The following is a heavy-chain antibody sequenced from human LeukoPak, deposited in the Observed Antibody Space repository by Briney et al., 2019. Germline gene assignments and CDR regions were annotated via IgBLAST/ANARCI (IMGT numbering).Heavy chain of an antibody. V-gene: IGHV1-8*01. CDR1: GYTFTSYG. CDR3: ALSYVDSFAP. Sequence: ASVTVSCKASGYTFTSYGNNWVRQATGQGLEWMGWVNPNSGNTGYAQKFQGRVTMTRNTSINPAHMELSSLRSDDTAVYYCALSYVDSFAPWGQGNPVTASS. D-gene: IGHD5-18*01. J-gene: IGHJ5*02. CDR2: VNPNSGNT.